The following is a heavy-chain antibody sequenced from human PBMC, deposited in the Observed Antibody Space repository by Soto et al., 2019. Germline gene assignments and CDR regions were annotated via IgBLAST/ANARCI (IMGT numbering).Heavy chain of an antibody. CDR2: INPSGVST. D-gene: IGHD3-9*01. J-gene: IGHJ4*02. CDR1: GYTFTSYY. V-gene: IGHV1-46*01. Sequence: ASVKVSCKASGYTFTSYYIDWVRQAPGQGLEWMGIINPSGVSTSYAQKFQGRVTMTRDTSTSTVYMELSSLRSEDTAVYYCARGKADYDILTGYYTPFDYWVQGTLVTVSS. CDR3: ARGKADYDILTGYYTPFDY.